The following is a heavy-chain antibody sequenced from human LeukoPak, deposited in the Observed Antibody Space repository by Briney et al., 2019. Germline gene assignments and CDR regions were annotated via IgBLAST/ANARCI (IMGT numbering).Heavy chain of an antibody. Sequence: GGSLRLSCAASGFTFSSFAMSWVRQAPGKGLEWVSSISGSGGGTYYADSVKGRFTISRDNSKNTLYLQMNTLRAEDTALYYCAKDDRLSSGYGSSDYWGQGTLVTVSS. CDR2: ISGSGGGT. V-gene: IGHV3-23*01. CDR1: GFTFSSFA. D-gene: IGHD3-10*01. J-gene: IGHJ4*02. CDR3: AKDDRLSSGYGSSDY.